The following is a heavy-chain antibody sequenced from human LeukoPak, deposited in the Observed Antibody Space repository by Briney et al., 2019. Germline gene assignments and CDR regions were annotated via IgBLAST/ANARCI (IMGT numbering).Heavy chain of an antibody. CDR3: AGANLWSFYYMDV. V-gene: IGHV1-69*13. CDR1: GGTFSNYV. Sequence: SVKVSCKASGGTFSNYVINWVRQAPGQGLEWMGGIIPIFGTANYAQKFQGRVTITADESTSTAYMELSSLRSEDTAVYYCAGANLWSFYYMDVWGKGTTVTVSS. CDR2: IIPIFGTA. D-gene: IGHD2-21*01. J-gene: IGHJ6*03.